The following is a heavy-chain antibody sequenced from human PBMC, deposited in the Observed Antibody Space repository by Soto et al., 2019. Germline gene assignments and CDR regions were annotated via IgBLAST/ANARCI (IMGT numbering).Heavy chain of an antibody. Sequence: EAQLAESGGGLVQPGGSLKLSCAASGFTFSASAVHWVRQASGKGLEWVGRIRDKANNFATAYAASVTGRFTISRDDSENTAYLEINSLKTEDTAVYYCTRLDDGFDIWGQGTMVTVSS. D-gene: IGHD1-1*01. V-gene: IGHV3-73*01. CDR2: IRDKANNFAT. CDR1: GFTFSASA. J-gene: IGHJ3*02. CDR3: TRLDDGFDI.